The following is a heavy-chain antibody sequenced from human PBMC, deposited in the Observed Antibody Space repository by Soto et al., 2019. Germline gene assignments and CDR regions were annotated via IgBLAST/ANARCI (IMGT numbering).Heavy chain of an antibody. CDR1: GDSIRSGNHY. CDR3: ARVGSSRAFDY. D-gene: IGHD6-6*01. Sequence: SETLSLTCTVSGDSIRSGNHYWSWIRQPPGKGLEWIGYIYYSGSTYYSPSLKSRVTISVDTSKNQFSLKLNSVTAADTAVYYCARVGSSRAFDYWGQGTLVTVSS. CDR2: IYYSGST. V-gene: IGHV4-30-4*01. J-gene: IGHJ4*02.